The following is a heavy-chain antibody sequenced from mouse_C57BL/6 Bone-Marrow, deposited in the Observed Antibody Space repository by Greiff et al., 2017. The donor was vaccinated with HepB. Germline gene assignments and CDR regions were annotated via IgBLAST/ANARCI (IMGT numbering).Heavy chain of an antibody. D-gene: IGHD1-1*01. V-gene: IGHV1-50*01. CDR2: IDPSDSYT. CDR3: ARDGSSSAWFAY. CDR1: GYTFTSYW. Sequence: VQLQQPGAELVKPGASVKLSCKASGYTFTSYWMQWVKQRPGQGLEWIGEIDPSDSYTNYNQKFKGKATLTVDTSSSTAYMQLSSLTSEDSAVYYCARDGSSSAWFAYWGQGTLVTVSA. J-gene: IGHJ3*01.